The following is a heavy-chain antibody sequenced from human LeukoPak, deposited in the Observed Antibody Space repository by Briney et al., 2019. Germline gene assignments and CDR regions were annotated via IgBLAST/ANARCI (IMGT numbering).Heavy chain of an antibody. CDR2: IYHRGST. J-gene: IGHJ4*02. D-gene: IGHD6-19*01. CDR3: AREEGGWRPIDY. Sequence: SETLSLTCAVSGGSISSSNWWRWVRQPPGKGLEGIGEIYHRGSTNYNPSLKSRVTISVDKSKNQFSLQLSSVTAADTAVYYCAREEGGWRPIDYWGQGTLVTVSS. V-gene: IGHV4-4*02. CDR1: GGSISSSNW.